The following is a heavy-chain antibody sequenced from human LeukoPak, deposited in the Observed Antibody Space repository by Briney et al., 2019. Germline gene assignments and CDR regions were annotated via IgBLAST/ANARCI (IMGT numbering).Heavy chain of an antibody. V-gene: IGHV3-21*06. CDR2: ISGSSGYI. D-gene: IGHD4-17*01. J-gene: IGHJ4*02. CDR3: GRDLPTVTSIDY. Sequence: GGSLRLSCAASGFTFSHYYMTWVRQAPGKGLEWVSSISGSSGYIFYADSVKGRFTISRDNAKNSLYLQMNSLRAEDTAVYYCGRDLPTVTSIDYGGQGTLVTVSS. CDR1: GFTFSHYY.